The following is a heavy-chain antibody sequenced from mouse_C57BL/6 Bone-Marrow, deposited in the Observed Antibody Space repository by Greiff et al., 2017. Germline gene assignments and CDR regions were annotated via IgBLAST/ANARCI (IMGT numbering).Heavy chain of an antibody. D-gene: IGHD1-1*01. J-gene: IGHJ1*03. V-gene: IGHV1-15*01. Sequence: VQLQQSGAELVRPGASVTLSCKASGYTFTDYEMHWVKQTPVHGLEWIGAIDPETGGTAYNQKFKGKAILTADKSSSTAYMELRSLTSEDSAVYYCTRERGYYGSLWYFDVWGTGATGTVAS. CDR1: GYTFTDYE. CDR2: IDPETGGT. CDR3: TRERGYYGSLWYFDV.